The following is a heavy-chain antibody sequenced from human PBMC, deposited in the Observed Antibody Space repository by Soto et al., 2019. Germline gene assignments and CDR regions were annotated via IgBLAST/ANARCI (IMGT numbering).Heavy chain of an antibody. D-gene: IGHD6-13*01. CDR3: ARASYYRIAPAGRLDP. J-gene: IGHJ5*02. CDR1: GGSFSGYY. CDR2: INHSGST. Sequence: SETLSLTCAVYGGSFSGYYWSWIRQPPGKGLEWIGEINHSGSTNYNPSLKSRVTISVDTSKNQFSLKLSSVTAADTAVYYCARASYYRIAPAGRLDPWGQGTLVTVSS. V-gene: IGHV4-34*01.